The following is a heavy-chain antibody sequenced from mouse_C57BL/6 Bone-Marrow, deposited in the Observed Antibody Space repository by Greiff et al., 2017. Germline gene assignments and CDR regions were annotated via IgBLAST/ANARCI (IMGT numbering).Heavy chain of an antibody. V-gene: IGHV2-3*01. Sequence: QVQLQQSGPGLVAPSQSLSITCTVSGFSLTSYGVSWVRQPPGKGLEWLGVIWGDGSTNYHSALISRLSISKDNSKSQVFIKLNSLQTDDTATYYCAKQSTVYYSNYEREMDYWGQGTSVTVSS. D-gene: IGHD2-5*01. J-gene: IGHJ4*01. CDR1: GFSLTSYG. CDR3: AKQSTVYYSNYEREMDY. CDR2: IWGDGST.